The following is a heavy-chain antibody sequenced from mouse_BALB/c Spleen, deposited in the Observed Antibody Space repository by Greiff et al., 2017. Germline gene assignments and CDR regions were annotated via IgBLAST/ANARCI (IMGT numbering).Heavy chain of an antibody. V-gene: IGHV5-9-4*01. CDR1: GFTFSSYA. CDR2: ISSGGSYT. Sequence: EVQLQESGGGLVKPGGSLKLSCAASGFTFSSYAMSWVRQSPEKRLEWVAEISSGGSYTYYPDTVTGRFTISRDNAKNTLYLEMSSLRSEDTAMYYCARVGYAMDYWGQGTSVTVSA. J-gene: IGHJ4*01. CDR3: ARVGYAMDY.